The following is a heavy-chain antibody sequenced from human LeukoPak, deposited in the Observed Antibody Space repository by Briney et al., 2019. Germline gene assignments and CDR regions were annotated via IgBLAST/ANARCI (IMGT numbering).Heavy chain of an antibody. CDR1: GFTFSTFA. V-gene: IGHV3-21*06. CDR2: ITGSGPYM. J-gene: IGHJ4*02. D-gene: IGHD3-10*01. Sequence: PGGSLRLSCAASGFTFSTFAMHWVRLTPGKGLEWVSSITGSGPYMLYADSVKHRFTISRDNTKNLLYLEMNSLRAEDTAMYFCVRDVGAVRGEVYFDYWGQGTLVTVSS. CDR3: VRDVGAVRGEVYFDY.